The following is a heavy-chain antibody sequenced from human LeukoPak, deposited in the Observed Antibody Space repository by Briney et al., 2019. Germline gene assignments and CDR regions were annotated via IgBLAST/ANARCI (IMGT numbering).Heavy chain of an antibody. CDR3: ARGRYTVDP. V-gene: IGHV1-8*01. CDR2: MNPNSGNT. Sequence: GASLKVSCKAPGYTFTSYDINWVRQAPGQGLEWMGWMNPNSGNTGYAQKFQGRVTMTRNTSISTAYMELSSLRSEDTAGYYCARGRYTVDPWGQGTLVTVSS. D-gene: IGHD1-1*01. J-gene: IGHJ5*02. CDR1: GYTFTSYD.